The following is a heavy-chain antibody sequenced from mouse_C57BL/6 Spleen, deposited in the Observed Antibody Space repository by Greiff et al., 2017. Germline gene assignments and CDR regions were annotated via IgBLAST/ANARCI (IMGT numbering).Heavy chain of an antibody. CDR3: ARAYYGSREDWYFDV. J-gene: IGHJ1*03. D-gene: IGHD1-1*01. Sequence: EVQLVESGGGLVKPGGSLKLSCAASGFTFSDYGMHWVRQAPEKGLEWVAYISSGSSTIYYADTVKGRFTISRDNAKNTLFLQMTSLRSEDTAMYYCARAYYGSREDWYFDVWGTGTTVTVSS. CDR1: GFTFSDYG. V-gene: IGHV5-17*01. CDR2: ISSGSSTI.